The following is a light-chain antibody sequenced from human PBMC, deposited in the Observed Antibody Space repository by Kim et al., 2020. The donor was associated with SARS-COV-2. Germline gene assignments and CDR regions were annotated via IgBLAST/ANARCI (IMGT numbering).Light chain of an antibody. J-gene: IGLJ3*02. CDR2: DNN. CDR3: GTWDNSLSAWV. Sequence: QSVLTQPPSVSAAPGQKVTISCSGSSSNIGNNYVSWYQQLPGTAPKLLIYDNNKRPSGIPDRFSDSKSGTSATLGITGLQTGDEADYYCGTWDNSLSAWVFGGGTQLTVL. V-gene: IGLV1-51*01. CDR1: SSNIGNNY.